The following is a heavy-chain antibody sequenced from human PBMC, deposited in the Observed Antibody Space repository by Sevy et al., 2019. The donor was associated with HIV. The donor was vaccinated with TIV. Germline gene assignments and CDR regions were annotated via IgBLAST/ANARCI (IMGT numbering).Heavy chain of an antibody. CDR2: IYYSGST. D-gene: IGHD6-6*01. J-gene: IGHJ4*02. Sequence: SETLSLTCTVSGGSISSSSYYWGWIRQPPGKGLEWTGSIYYSGSTYYNPSLKSRVTISVDTSKNQFSLKLSSVTAADTAVYYCARHAPYSSSSEGGDYFDYWGQGTLVTVSS. CDR1: GGSISSSSYY. V-gene: IGHV4-39*01. CDR3: ARHAPYSSSSEGGDYFDY.